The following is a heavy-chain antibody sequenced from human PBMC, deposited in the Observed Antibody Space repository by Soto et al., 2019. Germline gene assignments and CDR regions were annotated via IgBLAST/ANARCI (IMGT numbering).Heavy chain of an antibody. CDR3: AKLPLPYYDILTGYWEAFDI. CDR2: ISYDGSNK. J-gene: IGHJ3*02. Sequence: QVQLVEFGGGVVQPGRSLRLSCAASGFTFSSYGMHWVRQAPGKGLEWVAVISYDGSNKYYADSVKGRFTISRDNSKNTLYLQMNSLRAEDTAVYYCAKLPLPYYDILTGYWEAFDIWGQGTMVTVSS. CDR1: GFTFSSYG. V-gene: IGHV3-30*18. D-gene: IGHD3-9*01.